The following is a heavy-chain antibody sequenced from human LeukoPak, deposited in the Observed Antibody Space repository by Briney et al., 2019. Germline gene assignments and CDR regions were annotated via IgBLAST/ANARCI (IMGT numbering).Heavy chain of an antibody. Sequence: GSSVKVSCKASGGTFNTFSISWVRQAPGQGLEWMGRIIPILGMTDYAPKFQGRVTITADKSTSTAYMELSSLRSEDTAVYFCARDRDAHYYYYAMDVWGQGTTVTVSS. V-gene: IGHV1-69*04. CDR2: IIPILGMT. CDR3: ARDRDAHYYYYAMDV. CDR1: GGTFNTFS. J-gene: IGHJ6*02. D-gene: IGHD3-10*01.